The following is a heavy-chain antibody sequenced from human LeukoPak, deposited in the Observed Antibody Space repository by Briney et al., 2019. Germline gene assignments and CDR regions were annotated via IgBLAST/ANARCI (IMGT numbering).Heavy chain of an antibody. D-gene: IGHD6-13*01. Sequence: GGSLRLSCAASGFTFSSYSMNWVRQAPGKGLEWVSYISSSSSTIYYADSVKGRFTTSRDNAKNSLDLQMSSLRAEDTAVYYCATPAAGPRAEYSLYWGQGTLVTVSS. V-gene: IGHV3-48*04. CDR2: ISSSSSTI. J-gene: IGHJ1*01. CDR1: GFTFSSYS. CDR3: ATPAAGPRAEYSLY.